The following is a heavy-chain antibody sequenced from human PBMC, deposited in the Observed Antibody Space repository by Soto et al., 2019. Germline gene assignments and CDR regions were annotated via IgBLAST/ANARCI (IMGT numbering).Heavy chain of an antibody. CDR3: TTDHSEYYDILTRSHYYYYGMDV. D-gene: IGHD3-9*01. V-gene: IGHV3-15*01. CDR1: GFTFSNAW. J-gene: IGHJ6*02. CDR2: IKSKTDGGTT. Sequence: RRLSCAASGFTFSNAWMSWVRQAPGKGLEWVGRIKSKTDGGTTDYAAPVKGRFTISRDDSKNTLYLQMNSLKTEDTAVYYCTTDHSEYYDILTRSHYYYYGMDVWGQGTTVTVSS.